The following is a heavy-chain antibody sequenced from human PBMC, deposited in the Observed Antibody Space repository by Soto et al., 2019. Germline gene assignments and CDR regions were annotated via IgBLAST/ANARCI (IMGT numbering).Heavy chain of an antibody. CDR1: GGSISSYY. D-gene: IGHD3-22*01. J-gene: IGHJ3*02. Sequence: SETLSLTCTVSGGSISSYYWSWIRPPPGKGLEWIGYIYYSGSTNYNPSLKSRVTISVDTSKNQFSLKLSSVTAADTAVYYCARVGDNSGYCPCGAFDIWGQGTMVTVSS. CDR3: ARVGDNSGYCPCGAFDI. CDR2: IYYSGST. V-gene: IGHV4-59*01.